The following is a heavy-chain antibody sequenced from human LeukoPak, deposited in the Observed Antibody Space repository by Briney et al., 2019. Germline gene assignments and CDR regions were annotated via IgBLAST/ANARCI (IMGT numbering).Heavy chain of an antibody. D-gene: IGHD3-10*01. V-gene: IGHV3-48*03. Sequence: PGGSLRLSCAASGFTFSSYEMNWVRQAPGKGLEWVSYISSSGSNIYYADSVKGRFTISRDNAKNSLYLQMNSLRAEDTALYYCARLSAYYYGSYFYYYMDVWGKGTTVTVSS. CDR1: GFTFSSYE. CDR3: ARLSAYYYGSYFYYYMDV. CDR2: ISSSGSNI. J-gene: IGHJ6*03.